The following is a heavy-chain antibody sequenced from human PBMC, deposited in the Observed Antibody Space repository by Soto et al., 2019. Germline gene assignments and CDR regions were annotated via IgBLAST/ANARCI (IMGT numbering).Heavy chain of an antibody. Sequence: QVQLQESGPGLVKPSQTLSLTCTVSGGSISSGDYYWSWIRQPPGKGLEWIGYIYYSGGTYYNPSRKSLVTRSVDTSKNQFSLKLSSATAADTAVYYCARLVQLLQGRWFDPWGQGTLVTVSS. CDR2: IYYSGGT. CDR1: GGSISSGDYY. CDR3: ARLVQLLQGRWFDP. D-gene: IGHD2-15*01. J-gene: IGHJ5*02. V-gene: IGHV4-30-4*01.